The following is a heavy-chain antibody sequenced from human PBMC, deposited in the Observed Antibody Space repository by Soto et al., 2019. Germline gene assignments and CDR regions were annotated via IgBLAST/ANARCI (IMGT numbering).Heavy chain of an antibody. Sequence: SETLSLTCIVSGGSIAGTSYYGAWIRQPPVKDLDWIGSIFYTGSTYYNPSLNSRCARSGGMSKNQFSLNLTSVTASDTAMSYRAKPRGIQCSSSRRYTGAWFDPLRKRTMVAFCS. CDR2: IFYTGST. CDR1: GGSIAGTSYY. D-gene: IGHD6-13*01. CDR3: AKPRGIQCSSSRRYTGAWFDP. V-gene: IGHV4-39*01. J-gene: IGHJ5*02.